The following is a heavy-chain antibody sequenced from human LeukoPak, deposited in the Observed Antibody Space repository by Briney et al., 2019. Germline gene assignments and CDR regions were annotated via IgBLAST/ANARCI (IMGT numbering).Heavy chain of an antibody. Sequence: SETLSLTCSVSGDSISNYYWNWIRQPAGKGLEWIGRIYTSGSTNYNPSLKSRVTISVDTSKNQFSLKLSSVTAADTAVYYCARVTTVPYYYYYYMDVWGKGTTVTVSS. CDR3: ARVTTVPYYYYYYMDV. D-gene: IGHD4-11*01. CDR2: IYTSGST. J-gene: IGHJ6*03. V-gene: IGHV4-4*07. CDR1: GDSISNYY.